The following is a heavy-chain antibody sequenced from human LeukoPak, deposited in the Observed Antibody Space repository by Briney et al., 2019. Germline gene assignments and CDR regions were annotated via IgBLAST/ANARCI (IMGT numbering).Heavy chain of an antibody. Sequence: PSETLSLTCAVYGGSFSGYYWSWIRQPPGKGLEWIGEINHSGSTNYNPSLKSRVTISVDTSKNQFSLKLSSVTAADTAVYYCARLFRPIGLWFGEVFPHFDYWGQGTLVTVPS. V-gene: IGHV4-34*01. CDR2: INHSGST. D-gene: IGHD3-10*01. J-gene: IGHJ4*02. CDR3: ARLFRPIGLWFGEVFPHFDY. CDR1: GGSFSGYY.